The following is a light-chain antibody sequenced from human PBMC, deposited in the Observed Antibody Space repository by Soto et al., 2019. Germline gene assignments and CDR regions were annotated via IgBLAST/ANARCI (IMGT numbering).Light chain of an antibody. V-gene: IGKV1-5*03. J-gene: IGKJ1*01. Sequence: ENQMTPSPSNPSETVRDRVTITCRASQSISSWLAWYQQKPGTAPKLLIYKASTLQSGVPSRFSGSGSGTDFTLTITSLQPDDSATYYCQQYNDNWTFGQGTKV. CDR3: QQYNDNWT. CDR1: QSISSW. CDR2: KAS.